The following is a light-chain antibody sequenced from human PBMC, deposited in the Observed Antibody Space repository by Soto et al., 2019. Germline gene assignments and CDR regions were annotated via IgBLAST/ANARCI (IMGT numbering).Light chain of an antibody. J-gene: IGLJ2*01. V-gene: IGLV2-14*01. CDR3: SSYTTRSTLV. CDR1: SSDVGAYDF. CDR2: DVT. Sequence: SALTQTASVSGSPGQSITISCTGTSSDVGAYDFVSWYQHYPGKAPKLVTFDVTHRPPGISDRFSGSKSANTATLTISGLQAEDDAFYYCSSYTTRSTLVFGGGTKLTV.